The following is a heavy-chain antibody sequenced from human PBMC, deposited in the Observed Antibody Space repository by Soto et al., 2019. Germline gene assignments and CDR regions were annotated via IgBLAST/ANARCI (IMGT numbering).Heavy chain of an antibody. CDR1: GGSISSGGYY. CDR2: IYYSGST. V-gene: IGHV4-31*03. J-gene: IGHJ6*02. CDR3: ARSQATLDYYYYGMDV. Sequence: LSLTCTVSGGSISSGGYYWSWIRQHPGKGLEWIGYIYYSGSTYYNPSLKSRVTISVDTSKNQFSLKLSSVTAADTAVYYCARSQATLDYYYYGMDVWGQGTTVTVSS. D-gene: IGHD5-12*01.